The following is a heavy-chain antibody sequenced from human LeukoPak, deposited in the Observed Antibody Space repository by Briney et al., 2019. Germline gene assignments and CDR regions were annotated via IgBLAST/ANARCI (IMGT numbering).Heavy chain of an antibody. J-gene: IGHJ4*02. V-gene: IGHV4-4*07. Sequence: SETLPLTCTVSGGSISSYYWSWIRQPAGKGLEWIGRIYTSGSTNYNPSLKSRVTMSVDTSKNQFSLKLSSVTAADTAVYYCAIGWLVRGGYYFDYWGQGTLVTVSS. CDR3: AIGWLVRGGYYFDY. CDR2: IYTSGST. D-gene: IGHD6-19*01. CDR1: GGSISSYY.